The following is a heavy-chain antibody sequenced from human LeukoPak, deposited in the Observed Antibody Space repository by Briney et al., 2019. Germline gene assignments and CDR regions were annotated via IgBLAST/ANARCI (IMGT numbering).Heavy chain of an antibody. V-gene: IGHV4-4*07. D-gene: IGHD6-13*01. CDR3: ARVGRAAAGTAALLDY. Sequence: SETLSLTCTVSGGSISSYYWSWIRQPAGKGLEWIGRIYTSGSTNYNPSLKSRVTMSVDTSKNQFSLKLSSVTAADTAVYYCARVGRAAAGTAALLDYWGQGTLVTVSS. J-gene: IGHJ4*02. CDR1: GGSISSYY. CDR2: IYTSGST.